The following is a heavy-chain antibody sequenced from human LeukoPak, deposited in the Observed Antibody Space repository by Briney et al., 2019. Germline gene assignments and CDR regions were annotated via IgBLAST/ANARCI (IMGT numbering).Heavy chain of an antibody. V-gene: IGHV3-74*03. D-gene: IGHD4-23*01. J-gene: IGHJ4*02. CDR1: GFTFSNYW. CDR3: AMTTVGFDY. Sequence: PGGSLRLSCAASGFTFSNYWMHWVRQAPGKGLIWVSRINSDGSNAAYADSVKGRFTISRDNAKNTLYLQMNSLRAEDTAVYYCAMTTVGFDYWGQGALVTVSS. CDR2: INSDGSNA.